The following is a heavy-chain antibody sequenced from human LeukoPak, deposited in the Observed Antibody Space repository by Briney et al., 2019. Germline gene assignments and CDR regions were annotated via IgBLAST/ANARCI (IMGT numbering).Heavy chain of an antibody. CDR2: IRYDGSNQ. CDR1: GFTFSSYA. J-gene: IGHJ4*02. V-gene: IGHV3-30*02. Sequence: GGSLRLSCAASGFTFSSYAMSWVRQAPGKGLDWVAFIRYDGSNQYYADSVKGRFTISRDNSKNRLYLEMNSLRAEDTAVYYCAKGGTENDFDYWGQGTLVTVSS. CDR3: AKGGTENDFDY.